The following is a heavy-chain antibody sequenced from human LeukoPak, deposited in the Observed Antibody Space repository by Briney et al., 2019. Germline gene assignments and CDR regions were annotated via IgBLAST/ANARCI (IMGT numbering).Heavy chain of an antibody. D-gene: IGHD1-1*01. CDR1: GFTFSSYG. J-gene: IGHJ4*02. CDR2: IWYDGSNK. V-gene: IGHV3-33*01. CDR3: ARDSERGAFDY. Sequence: GGSLRLSCAASGFTFSSYGMHRVRQAPGKGLEGVAVIWYDGSNKYYADSVKGRFTISRDNSKNTLYLQMNSLRAEDTAVYYCARDSERGAFDYWGQGTLVTVSS.